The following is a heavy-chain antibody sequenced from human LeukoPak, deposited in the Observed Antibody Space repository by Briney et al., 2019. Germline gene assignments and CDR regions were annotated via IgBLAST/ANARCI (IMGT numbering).Heavy chain of an antibody. CDR2: TYYSGSA. V-gene: IGHV4-31*03. Sequence: SQTLSLTCTVSGGSIITGGYYWSWIRQHPGKGLEWIGYTYYSGSAYYNPSLESRLTISVDTSKKQFSLKLSPVTAADTAVYYCARHRAMATVGDYFDSWGQGSLVTVSS. CDR1: GGSIITGGYY. D-gene: IGHD5-24*01. CDR3: ARHRAMATVGDYFDS. J-gene: IGHJ4*02.